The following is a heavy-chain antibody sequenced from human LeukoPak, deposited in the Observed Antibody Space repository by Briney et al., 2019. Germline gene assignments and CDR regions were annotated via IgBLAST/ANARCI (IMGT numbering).Heavy chain of an antibody. D-gene: IGHD1-26*01. CDR1: GGTFSSCA. CDR3: ARDTIVGAPSTFV. Sequence: SVKVSCKASGGTFSSCAISWVRQAPGQGLEWMGGIIPIFGTASYAQKFQGRVTITADESTSTAYMELSSLRSEDTAVYYCARDTIVGAPSTFVWGQGTTVTVSS. J-gene: IGHJ6*02. V-gene: IGHV1-69*13. CDR2: IIPIFGTA.